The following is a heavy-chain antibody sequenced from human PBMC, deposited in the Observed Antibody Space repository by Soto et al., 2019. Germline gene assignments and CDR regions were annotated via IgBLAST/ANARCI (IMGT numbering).Heavy chain of an antibody. V-gene: IGHV3-21*01. CDR2: IRGFSPYT. J-gene: IGHJ6*02. Sequence: LKLSCISSGFTFRTYTMNWVRQAPGKGLEWVSGIRGFSPYTFYAESVKGRFTISRDNAKNSLYLQMNSLRAEHTAVYYCARDRGYDAHDYYYNAMDVWGQGTTVTVSS. D-gene: IGHD2-15*01. CDR3: ARDRGYDAHDYYYNAMDV. CDR1: GFTFRTYT.